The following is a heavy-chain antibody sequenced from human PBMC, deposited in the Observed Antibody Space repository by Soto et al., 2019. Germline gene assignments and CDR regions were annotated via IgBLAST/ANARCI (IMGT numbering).Heavy chain of an antibody. D-gene: IGHD6-6*01. CDR1: GISLSTSGVG. V-gene: IGHV2-5*01. J-gene: IGHJ3*01. CDR2: IYWNDDK. Sequence: QITVKGSGPTLVKPTQTLTLTCSLSGISLSTSGVGLGWIRQTPGKALEWLALIYWNDDKHYTPSLKSRLTIPKDTSKNQAVLKMTNMDPVETAKYFCARGLATLPVFAFDVWGQGTVVTVSS. CDR3: ARGLATLPVFAFDV.